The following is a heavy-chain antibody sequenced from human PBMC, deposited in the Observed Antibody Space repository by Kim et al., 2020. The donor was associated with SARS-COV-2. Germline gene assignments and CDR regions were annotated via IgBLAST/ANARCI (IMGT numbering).Heavy chain of an antibody. CDR2: IYYSGST. CDR1: GGSISSYY. J-gene: IGHJ6*02. Sequence: SETLSLTCTVSGGSISSYYWSWIRQPPGKGLEWIGYIYYSGSTNYNPSLKSRVTISVDTSKNQFSLKLSSVTAAETAVYYCARDRSSGWYFSENYYYYYGMDVWGQGTTVTVSS. D-gene: IGHD6-19*01. V-gene: IGHV4-59*13. CDR3: ARDRSSGWYFSENYYYYYGMDV.